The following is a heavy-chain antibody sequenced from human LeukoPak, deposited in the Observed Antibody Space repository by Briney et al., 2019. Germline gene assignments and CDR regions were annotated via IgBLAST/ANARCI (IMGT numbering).Heavy chain of an antibody. Sequence: SETLSLTCTVSGGSISSSSYYWGWIRQPPGKGLEWIGSIYYSGSTYYNPPLKSRVTISVDTSKNQFSLKLSSVTAADTAVYYCARIVPAAETHYYYYYMDVWGKGTTVTVSS. D-gene: IGHD2-2*01. CDR1: GGSISSSSYY. CDR2: IYYSGST. J-gene: IGHJ6*03. V-gene: IGHV4-39*07. CDR3: ARIVPAAETHYYYYYMDV.